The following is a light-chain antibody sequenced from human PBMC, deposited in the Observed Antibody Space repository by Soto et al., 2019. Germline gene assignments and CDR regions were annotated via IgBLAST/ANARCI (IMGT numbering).Light chain of an antibody. Sequence: DIQMTQSPSSLSASVGDRVTITCRASQSISSYLNWYQQKPGEAPKLLIYAASSLQGGVPSRFSGSGSGTDFTLTISSLQPGDFATYYCQQSYSSPPTFGRGTKVEIK. CDR2: AAS. CDR1: QSISSY. V-gene: IGKV1-39*01. J-gene: IGKJ1*01. CDR3: QQSYSSPPT.